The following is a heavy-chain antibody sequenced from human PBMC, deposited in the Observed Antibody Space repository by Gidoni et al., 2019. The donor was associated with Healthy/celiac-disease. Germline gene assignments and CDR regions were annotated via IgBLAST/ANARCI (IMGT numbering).Heavy chain of an antibody. V-gene: IGHV3-23*04. CDR3: AKEGAAYCSSTSCFALQQRWFDY. Sequence: EFQLVESGGGLVQPGGSLRLSCAASGFTFSSSSMSWVRQAPGKGMEWVSAISGSGGSTYDADSVKGRLTISRDNSKNTLYLQMNSRRAEDTAVYYCAKEGAAYCSSTSCFALQQRWFDYWGQGTLVTVSS. D-gene: IGHD2-2*01. CDR2: ISGSGGST. J-gene: IGHJ4*02. CDR1: GFTFSSSS.